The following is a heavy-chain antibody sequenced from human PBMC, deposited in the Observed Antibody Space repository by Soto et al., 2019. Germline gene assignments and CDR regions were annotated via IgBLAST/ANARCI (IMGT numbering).Heavy chain of an antibody. Sequence: SETLSLTCTVSGGSISSGDYYWSWIRQPPGKGLEWIGYIYYSGSTYYNPSLKSRVTISVDTSKNQFSLKLSSVTAADTAVYYCARVRDWGGYSYGLGYWFDPWGQGTLVTVSS. CDR3: ARVRDWGGYSYGLGYWFDP. CDR1: GGSISSGDYY. D-gene: IGHD5-18*01. CDR2: IYYSGST. V-gene: IGHV4-30-4*01. J-gene: IGHJ5*02.